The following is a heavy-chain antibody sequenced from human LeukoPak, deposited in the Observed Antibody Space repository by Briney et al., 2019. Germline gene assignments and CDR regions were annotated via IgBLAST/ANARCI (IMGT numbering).Heavy chain of an antibody. CDR1: GFTFSSYS. CDR3: ARDRLSGYYYDSSGYGY. CDR2: ISSSSSTI. V-gene: IGHV3-48*01. Sequence: GGSLRLSCAASGFTFSSYSMNWVRQAPGKGLEWVSYISSSSSTIYYADSVKGRFTISRDNSKNTLYLQMNSLRAEDTAVYYCARDRLSGYYYDSSGYGYWGQGTLVTVSS. J-gene: IGHJ4*02. D-gene: IGHD3-22*01.